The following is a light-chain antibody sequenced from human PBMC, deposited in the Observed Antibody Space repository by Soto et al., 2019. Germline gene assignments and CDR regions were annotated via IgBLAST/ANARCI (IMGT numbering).Light chain of an antibody. CDR3: QQYNNWPPHT. Sequence: EIVMTQSPATLSVSPGERATRSCRASQSVNTNLAWYQQKPGRAPRLLIHGASTRATGIPARFSGSGSGTKFTLNISSLQSEDFAVYYCQQYNNWPPHTFGQGTKLEIK. CDR2: GAS. V-gene: IGKV3-15*01. CDR1: QSVNTN. J-gene: IGKJ2*01.